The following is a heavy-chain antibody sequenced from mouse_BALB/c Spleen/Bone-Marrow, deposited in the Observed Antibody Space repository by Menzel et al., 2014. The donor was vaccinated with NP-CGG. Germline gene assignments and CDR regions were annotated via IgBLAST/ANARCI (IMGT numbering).Heavy chain of an antibody. V-gene: IGHV2-2*02. Sequence: VKVLESGPGLVQPLQSLSITCTVSGFSLTSYGVHWVRQSPGKGLEWLGVIWSGGSTDYNAAFISRMSISKDNSKSQVFFKMNSLQANDTAIYYCARNSCVFAYWGQGTLVTVSA. CDR3: ARNSCVFAY. J-gene: IGHJ3*01. CDR1: GFSLTSYG. CDR2: IWSGGST.